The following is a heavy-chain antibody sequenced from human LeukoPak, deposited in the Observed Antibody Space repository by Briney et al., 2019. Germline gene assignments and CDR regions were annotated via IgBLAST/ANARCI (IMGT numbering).Heavy chain of an antibody. CDR2: VYYTGST. Sequence: SETLSLTCTVSGGSISVSGYYWGWIRQPPGKGLEWIGSVYYTGSTYYNPSLRSRVTISIDTSKNEFSLRLSSVTAADTTVYYCARHRAHSDYIDYWGQGTLVTVSS. CDR3: ARHRAHSDYIDY. D-gene: IGHD3-10*01. J-gene: IGHJ4*02. CDR1: GGSISVSGYY. V-gene: IGHV4-39*01.